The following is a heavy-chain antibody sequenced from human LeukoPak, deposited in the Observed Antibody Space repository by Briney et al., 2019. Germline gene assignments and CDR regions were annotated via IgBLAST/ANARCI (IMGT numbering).Heavy chain of an antibody. V-gene: IGHV3-30*18. Sequence: PGGSLRLSCAASGFTFSSYSMNWVRQAPGKGLQWVAVISYDGSSEYYADSVKGRFIISRDNSKNTLYLQVNSLRAEDTAVYYCAKDSDIAVAGTDDAFDLWGQGTMVTVSS. CDR1: GFTFSSYS. CDR2: ISYDGSSE. J-gene: IGHJ3*01. D-gene: IGHD6-19*01. CDR3: AKDSDIAVAGTDDAFDL.